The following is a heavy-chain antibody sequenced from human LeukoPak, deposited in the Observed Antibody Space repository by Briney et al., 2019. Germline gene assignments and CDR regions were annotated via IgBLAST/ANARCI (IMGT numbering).Heavy chain of an antibody. D-gene: IGHD3-10*01. CDR2: ISSSSSYI. Sequence: GGSLRLSCAASGFTFSSYAMSWVRQAPGKGLEWVSSISSSSSYIYYADSVKGRFTISRDNAKNSLYLQMNSLRAEDTAVYYCARDWGLWFGELRTFDYWGQGTLVTVSS. J-gene: IGHJ4*02. CDR3: ARDWGLWFGELRTFDY. V-gene: IGHV3-21*01. CDR1: GFTFSSYA.